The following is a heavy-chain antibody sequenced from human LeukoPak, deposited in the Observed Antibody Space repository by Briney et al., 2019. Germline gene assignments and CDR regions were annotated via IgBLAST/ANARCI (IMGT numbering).Heavy chain of an antibody. V-gene: IGHV1-46*01. J-gene: IGHJ3*02. CDR3: ARDRIAARPKIDAFDI. CDR2: INPSGGST. D-gene: IGHD6-6*01. CDR1: GYTFTSYY. Sequence: ASVKVSCKASGYTFTSYYMHWVRQAPGQGLEWMGIINPSGGSTSYAQNFQGRVTMTRDTSTSTVYMELSSLRSDDTAVYYCARDRIAARPKIDAFDIWGQGTMVTVSS.